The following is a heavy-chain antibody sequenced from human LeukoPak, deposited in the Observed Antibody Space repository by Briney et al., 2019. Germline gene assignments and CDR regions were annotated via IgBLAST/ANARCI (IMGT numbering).Heavy chain of an antibody. CDR1: GFTFSSYG. D-gene: IGHD3-10*01. Sequence: GRSLRLSCAASGFTFSSYGIHWVRQAPGKGLGWVAVISYDGSNKYYADSVKGRFTISRDNSKNTLYPQMNSLRAEDTAVYYCAKDLHYYGSGSPFDYWGQGTLVTVSS. J-gene: IGHJ4*02. V-gene: IGHV3-30*18. CDR3: AKDLHYYGSGSPFDY. CDR2: ISYDGSNK.